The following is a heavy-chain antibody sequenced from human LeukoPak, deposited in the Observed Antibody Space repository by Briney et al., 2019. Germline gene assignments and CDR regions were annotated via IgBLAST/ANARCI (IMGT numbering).Heavy chain of an antibody. J-gene: IGHJ4*02. V-gene: IGHV3-33*08. CDR3: ARGILEDSAQLVQFYFDY. D-gene: IGHD6-13*01. CDR2: IWYDGSNK. CDR1: GFTFSSYD. Sequence: GGSLRLSCAASGFTFSSYDMHWVRQAPGKGLEWVAVIWYDGSNKYYADSVKGRFTISRDNSKNTLYLQMNSLRAEDTAVYYCARGILEDSAQLVQFYFDYWGQGTLVTVSS.